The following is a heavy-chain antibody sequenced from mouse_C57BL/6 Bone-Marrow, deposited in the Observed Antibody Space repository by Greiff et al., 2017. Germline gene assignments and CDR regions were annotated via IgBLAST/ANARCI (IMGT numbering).Heavy chain of an antibody. CDR3: ARKDGCGYYLDY. J-gene: IGHJ2*01. CDR1: GYTFTSYW. D-gene: IGHD2-3*01. CDR2: IDPSDSYT. Sequence: VQLQQPGAELVMPGASVKLSCKASGYTFTSYWMHWVKQRPGQGLEWIGEIDPSDSYTNYNQKFKGKSTLTVDKSSSTAYMQLSSLTSEDSAVYYCARKDGCGYYLDYWGQGTTLTVSS. V-gene: IGHV1-69*01.